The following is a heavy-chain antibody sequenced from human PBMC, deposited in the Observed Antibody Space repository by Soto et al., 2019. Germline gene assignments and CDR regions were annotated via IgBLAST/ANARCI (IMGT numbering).Heavy chain of an antibody. Sequence: QVQLVQSGAEVKKPGASVTVSCKAFGYTFSGDSMHWVRQVPGQGLEWMGWINLNSGGTNYAQKFQGRVTMIRDTSISTAYMELRRLRSDDTAIYYCARVTAADYGMDVWGQGTTVTVSS. J-gene: IGHJ6*02. CDR1: GYTFSGDS. CDR3: ARVTAADYGMDV. CDR2: INLNSGGT. D-gene: IGHD6-25*01. V-gene: IGHV1-2*02.